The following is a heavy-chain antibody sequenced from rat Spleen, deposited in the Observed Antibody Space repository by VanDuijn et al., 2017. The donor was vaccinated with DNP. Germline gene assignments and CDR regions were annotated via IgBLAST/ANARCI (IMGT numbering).Heavy chain of an antibody. CDR3: ARWNVFGYNGFDH. V-gene: IGHV3-1*01. CDR1: GYSITSGY. J-gene: IGHJ2*01. D-gene: IGHD1-9*01. CDR2: ISYSGST. Sequence: EMQLQESGPGLVKPSHSLSLTCSVTGYSITSGYRWNWIRKFPGNKLEWIGHISYSGSTNYNPSLKSRISITRDTSKNHFILQLNSVSPEDTATYFCARWNVFGYNGFDHWGQGVMVTVSS.